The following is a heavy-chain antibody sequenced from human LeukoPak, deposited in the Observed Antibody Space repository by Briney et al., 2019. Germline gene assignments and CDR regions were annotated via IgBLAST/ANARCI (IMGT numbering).Heavy chain of an antibody. CDR2: IWYDGSNK. V-gene: IGHV3-33*01. Sequence: GGSLRLSCAASGFTFSSYGMHWVCQAPGKGLEWVAVIWYDGSNKYYADSVKGRFTISRDNSKNTLYLQMNSLRAEDTAVYYCARGDPLDPFDPWGQGTLVTVSS. CDR1: GFTFSSYG. CDR3: ARGDPLDPFDP. J-gene: IGHJ5*02.